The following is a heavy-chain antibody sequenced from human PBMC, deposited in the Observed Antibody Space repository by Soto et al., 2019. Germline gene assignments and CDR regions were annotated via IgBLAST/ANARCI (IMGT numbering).Heavy chain of an antibody. J-gene: IGHJ4*02. D-gene: IGHD1-1*01. CDR2: IRGDGSET. CDR3: TGGTGWLIEQ. V-gene: IGHV3-7*04. Sequence: EVYLVESGGDLVQPGGSLRLSCVASAVTFSSHWMNWVRQAPGKGLEWVAIIRGDGSETKYAESVRGRFTISPDNAKNSLFLEMNTLSFAVTAVYSCTGGTGWLIEQWGQGTLVTVSS. CDR1: AVTFSSHW.